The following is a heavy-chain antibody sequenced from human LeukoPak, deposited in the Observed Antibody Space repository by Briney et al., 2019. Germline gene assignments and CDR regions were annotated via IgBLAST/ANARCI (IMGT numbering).Heavy chain of an antibody. J-gene: IGHJ5*02. Sequence: GGTLRLSCAASGFTFNDHGMSWVRQAPGKGLEWVSAISGSGGSKYYADSVKGRFTISRDNSKSSLYLQLNSLRAEDTATYYCAKGQPPYCTSDTCHRFDWFDPWGQGTLVTVSS. CDR3: AKGQPPYCTSDTCHRFDWFDP. V-gene: IGHV3-23*01. CDR2: ISGSGGSK. D-gene: IGHD2-8*02. CDR1: GFTFNDHG.